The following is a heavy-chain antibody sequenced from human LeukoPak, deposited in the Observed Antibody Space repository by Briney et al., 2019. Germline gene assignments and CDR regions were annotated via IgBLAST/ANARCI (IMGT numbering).Heavy chain of an antibody. CDR3: AKSPTVAGPSPFDY. D-gene: IGHD6-19*01. J-gene: IGHJ4*02. V-gene: IGHV3-23*01. Sequence: AGGSLRLSCAASGFTFSSYAMSWLRQAPGKGLEWVSAISGSGGSTYYADSVKGRFTISRDNSKNTLYLQMNSLRAEDTAVYYCAKSPTVAGPSPFDYWGQGTLVTVSS. CDR2: ISGSGGST. CDR1: GFTFSSYA.